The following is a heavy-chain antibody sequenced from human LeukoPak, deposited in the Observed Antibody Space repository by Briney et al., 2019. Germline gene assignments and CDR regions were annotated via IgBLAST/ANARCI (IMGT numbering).Heavy chain of an antibody. D-gene: IGHD3-22*01. CDR1: GGTFSSYA. Sequence: ASVKVSCKASGGTFSSYAISWVRQAPGQGLEWMGRIIPILGIANYAQKFQGRVTITADKSTSTAYMELSSLRSEDTAVYYCARSGIHYDGSGYYGYWGQGTLVTVSS. J-gene: IGHJ4*02. V-gene: IGHV1-69*04. CDR3: ARSGIHYDGSGYYGY. CDR2: IIPILGIA.